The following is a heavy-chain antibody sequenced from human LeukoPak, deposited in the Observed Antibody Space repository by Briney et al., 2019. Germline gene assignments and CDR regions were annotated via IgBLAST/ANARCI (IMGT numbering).Heavy chain of an antibody. Sequence: ASVKVSCKASGYTFTSYAMQWVRQAPGQRLEWMGWINAGNGNTKYSQKFQGRVTITRDTSASTAYMELSSLRSEDTAVYYCARDIVVVPAASTPFDYWGQGTLVTVSS. CDR3: ARDIVVVPAASTPFDY. D-gene: IGHD2-2*01. V-gene: IGHV1-3*01. CDR2: INAGNGNT. CDR1: GYTFTSYA. J-gene: IGHJ4*02.